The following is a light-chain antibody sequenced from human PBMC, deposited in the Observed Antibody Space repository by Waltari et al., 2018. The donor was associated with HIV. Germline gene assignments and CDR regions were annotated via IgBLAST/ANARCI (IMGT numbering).Light chain of an antibody. CDR2: WAS. Sequence: DIVVTQSPDSLAVFLGGRAAMNCKSTQSLLYSSNTNNYLALYQKKQGQPPKLLIYWASTRSSGVPARFSGSGSGTNFTLTINGLQAEDVAIYYCQQFYTTTWSFGPGTRVEI. V-gene: IGKV4-1*01. J-gene: IGKJ1*01. CDR1: QSLLYSSNTNNY. CDR3: QQFYTTTWS.